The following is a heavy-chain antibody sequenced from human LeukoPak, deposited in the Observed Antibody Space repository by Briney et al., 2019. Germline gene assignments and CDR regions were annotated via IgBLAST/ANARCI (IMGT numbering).Heavy chain of an antibody. D-gene: IGHD3-9*01. V-gene: IGHV3-21*06. CDR3: ARGHYDVLTSSYKWTPDY. Sequence: PGGSLRLSCAASGFTFSTHNMNWVRQAPGKGLEWVSSITSGGGYTYYTDSVKGRFTTSRDNAKNSLSLRLDSLRAEDTAVYYCARGHYDVLTSSYKWTPDYWGQGTLVTVPS. J-gene: IGHJ4*02. CDR2: ITSGGGYT. CDR1: GFTFSTHN.